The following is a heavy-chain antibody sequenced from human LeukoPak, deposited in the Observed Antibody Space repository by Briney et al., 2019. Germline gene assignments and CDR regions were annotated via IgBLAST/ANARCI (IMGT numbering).Heavy chain of an antibody. CDR1: GYSFTGYY. V-gene: IGHV1-2*02. D-gene: IGHD2-15*01. Sequence: GASVKVSCKASGYSFTGYYMHWVRQAPGQGLEWMGWINPNSGGTSYAQKFQGRVTMTRDTSISTAYMELSRLRSDDTAVYYCARDPQEYCGGGSCYLYYFDYWGQGTLVTVSS. CDR3: ARDPQEYCGGGSCYLYYFDY. J-gene: IGHJ4*02. CDR2: INPNSGGT.